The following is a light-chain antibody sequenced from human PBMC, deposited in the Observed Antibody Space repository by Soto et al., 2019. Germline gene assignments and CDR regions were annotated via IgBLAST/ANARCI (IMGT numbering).Light chain of an antibody. J-gene: IGLJ1*01. CDR2: DVR. Sequence: QSVLNQPASGSGSPGQSITISCTGTSSDVGGYNYVSWYQQHPGKAPKLMIYDVRNRPSGASNRFSGSKCGNTASLSISGLQAENEADSYGTSYTSSTTFYVFGTGTKVTVL. CDR3: TSYTSSTTFYV. CDR1: SSDVGGYNY. V-gene: IGLV2-14*01.